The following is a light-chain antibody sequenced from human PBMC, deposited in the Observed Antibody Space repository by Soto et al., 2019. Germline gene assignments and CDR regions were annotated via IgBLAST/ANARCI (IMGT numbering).Light chain of an antibody. CDR3: QQYDNLVLT. CDR1: QDISNY. J-gene: IGKJ4*01. CDR2: DAS. V-gene: IGKV1-33*01. Sequence: IQMTQSPSSLSASVGDRVTITCQASQDISNYLNWYQHKPGKAPKLLIYDASNLETGVPSRFSGSGSGTHFTFTISSLQPEDFATYYCQQYDNLVLTFGGGTQVEI.